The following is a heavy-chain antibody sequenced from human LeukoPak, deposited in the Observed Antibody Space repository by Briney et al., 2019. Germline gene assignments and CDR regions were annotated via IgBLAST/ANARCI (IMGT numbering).Heavy chain of an antibody. Sequence: GGSLRLSCAASGFPFSDYTMNWVRQAPGKGLEWVSSISGSSSYIYYADSVKGRFTISRDNAKNSLYLQMNSLRAGDTAVYYCASGRGDLTGYQDPFDYWGQGTLVTVSS. CDR2: ISGSSSYI. CDR1: GFPFSDYT. D-gene: IGHD3-9*01. J-gene: IGHJ4*02. CDR3: ASGRGDLTGYQDPFDY. V-gene: IGHV3-21*01.